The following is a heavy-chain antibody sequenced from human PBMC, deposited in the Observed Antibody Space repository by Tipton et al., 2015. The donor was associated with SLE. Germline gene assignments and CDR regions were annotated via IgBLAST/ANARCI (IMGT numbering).Heavy chain of an antibody. CDR3: AKGTDSSLDY. J-gene: IGHJ4*02. D-gene: IGHD6-13*01. CDR1: GFTFSSYA. CDR2: ISGSGGST. V-gene: IGHV3-23*01. Sequence: SGFTFSSYAMTWVRQAPGKGLEWVSVISGSGGSTYYADSVKGRFTISRDNSKNTLYVQMNSLRVEDTAVYDCAKGTDSSLDYWGQGTLVTVSS.